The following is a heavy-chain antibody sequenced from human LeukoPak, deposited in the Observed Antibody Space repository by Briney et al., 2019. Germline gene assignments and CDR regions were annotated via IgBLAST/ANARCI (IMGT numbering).Heavy chain of an antibody. Sequence: GGSLRLSCAASGFTFISYSINWVRQAPGKGLEWVSSISGSSDYIYYAASVKGRFTVSRDNSKNTLDMQMNSLRAEDTAVYYCARGYCTGGNCRPYYYYGMDVWGQGTTVTVSS. V-gene: IGHV3-21*06. D-gene: IGHD2-8*02. CDR3: ARGYCTGGNCRPYYYYGMDV. CDR1: GFTFISYS. CDR2: ISGSSDYI. J-gene: IGHJ6*02.